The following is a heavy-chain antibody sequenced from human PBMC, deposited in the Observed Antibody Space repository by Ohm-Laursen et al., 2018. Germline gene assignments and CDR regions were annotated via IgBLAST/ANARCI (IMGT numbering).Heavy chain of an antibody. Sequence: SLRLSCTASGFTFSSFGMNWVRQAPGKGLEWVSYIGSISSVTYYGDSVKGRFTISRDNAKNTLYLQMDSLRAEDTAVYYCARDSSRRAREGGMDVWGQGTMVTVSS. D-gene: IGHD6-6*01. V-gene: IGHV3-48*01. CDR3: ARDSSRRAREGGMDV. J-gene: IGHJ6*02. CDR1: GFTFSSFG. CDR2: IGSISSVT.